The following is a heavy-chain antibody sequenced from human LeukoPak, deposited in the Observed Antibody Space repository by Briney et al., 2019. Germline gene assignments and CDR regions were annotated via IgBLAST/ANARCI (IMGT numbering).Heavy chain of an antibody. CDR2: ISTYTGYS. Sequence: ASVKVSCKASGYTFTSSDISWVRQAPGQGLEWMGWISTYTGYSKYAQNLQGRVTMTADTSTSTAYMELSSLRSDDTAVYYCAKNSSGGYSDYWGQGTLVTVSS. CDR1: GYTFTSSD. CDR3: AKNSSGGYSDY. V-gene: IGHV1-18*01. J-gene: IGHJ4*02. D-gene: IGHD6-19*01.